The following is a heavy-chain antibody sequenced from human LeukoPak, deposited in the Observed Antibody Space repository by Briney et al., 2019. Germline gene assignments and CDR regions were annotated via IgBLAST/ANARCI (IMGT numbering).Heavy chain of an antibody. V-gene: IGHV3-21*04. D-gene: IGHD4-17*01. CDR3: AKGDYGDLYYFDY. CDR1: GFTFSSYS. Sequence: GGSLRLSCAASGFTFSSYSMNWVRQAPGKGLEWVSSISSSSSYIYYADSVKGRFTISRDNSKNTLYLQMNSLRAEDTAVYYCAKGDYGDLYYFDYWGQGTLVTVSS. CDR2: ISSSSSYI. J-gene: IGHJ4*02.